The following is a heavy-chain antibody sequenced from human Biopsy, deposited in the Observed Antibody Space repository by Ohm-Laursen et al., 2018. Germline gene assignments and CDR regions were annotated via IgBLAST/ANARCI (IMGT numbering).Heavy chain of an antibody. D-gene: IGHD1-26*01. J-gene: IGHJ3*01. CDR3: ARSMLGASTGDDAFDV. CDR2: FIPMFNTG. V-gene: IGHV1-69*06. CDR1: GGTFSNSA. Sequence: SSVKVSCKASGGTFSNSAINWVRQAPGQGLEWMGGFIPMFNTGKDAQNFQGRVTMTADKSTNTVYMELTSLRSDDTAMYYCARSMLGASTGDDAFDVWGQGHSSSSLQ.